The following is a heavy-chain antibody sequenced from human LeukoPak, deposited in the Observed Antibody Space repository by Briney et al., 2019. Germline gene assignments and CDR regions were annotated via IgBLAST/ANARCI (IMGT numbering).Heavy chain of an antibody. V-gene: IGHV3-23*01. J-gene: IGHJ4*02. D-gene: IGHD3-22*01. CDR3: AKDPSLSYDSSGYYYHY. CDR2: ISGSGGNT. Sequence: PGGSLRLSCAASGFTFSSYAMSWVRQAPGKGLEWVSGISGSGGNTYYAGSVKGRFTISRDDSKNTLYLQMNSLRAEDTAGYYCAKDPSLSYDSSGYYYHYWGQGTLVTVSS. CDR1: GFTFSSYA.